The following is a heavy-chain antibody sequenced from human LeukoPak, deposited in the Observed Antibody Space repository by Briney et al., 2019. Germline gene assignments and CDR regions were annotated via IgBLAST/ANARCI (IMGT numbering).Heavy chain of an antibody. Sequence: GASVKVSCKASGCTFTSYGXXXXXXXPXXXXEWMGWMNPNSGNTGYAQKFQGRVTMTRNTSISTAYMELSSLRSEDTAVYYCARGRGAAADNWGQGTLVTVSS. CDR3: ARGRGAAADN. J-gene: IGHJ4*02. CDR2: MNPNSGNT. D-gene: IGHD6-13*01. V-gene: IGHV1-8*02. CDR1: GCTFTSYG.